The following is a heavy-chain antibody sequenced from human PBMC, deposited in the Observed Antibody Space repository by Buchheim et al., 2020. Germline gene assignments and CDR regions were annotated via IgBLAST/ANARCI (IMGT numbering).Heavy chain of an antibody. V-gene: IGHV3-7*01. CDR2: IAGDGVKI. Sequence: DVQLVESGGGLVQSGGSLRLSCEASGFIFDNFWMTWVRQAQGKGLEWVGSIAGDGVKIYYGDAVKGRFTISRDNSKTSLFLQMDDLRSDDTAVYYCAVGAHYWGQGT. J-gene: IGHJ4*02. CDR3: AVGAHY. D-gene: IGHD1-26*01. CDR1: GFIFDNFW.